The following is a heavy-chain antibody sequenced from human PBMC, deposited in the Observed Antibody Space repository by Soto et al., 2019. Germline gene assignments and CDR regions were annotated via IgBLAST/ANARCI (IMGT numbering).Heavy chain of an antibody. V-gene: IGHV4-38-2*01. CDR3: ACGNQLMPWLYW. J-gene: IGHJ4*02. D-gene: IGHD2-2*01. Sequence: PSETLSLTCAVSGYSISSRFYWGWIRQPPGKGLEWLGSGSHIGSTYYNASLKSRVTISLDTSRNQFSLKLNSVTAADTAVYYCACGNQLMPWLYWGGQEALVTVSS. CDR1: GYSISSRFY. CDR2: GSHIGST.